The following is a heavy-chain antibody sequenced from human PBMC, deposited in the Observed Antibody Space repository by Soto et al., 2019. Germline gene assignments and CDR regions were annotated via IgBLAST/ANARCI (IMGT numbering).Heavy chain of an antibody. V-gene: IGHV3-23*01. CDR1: GFTFSSYA. CDR2: VSGSGGST. D-gene: IGHD3-16*01. Sequence: EVQLLESGGGLVQPGGSLRLSCAASGFTFSSYAMSWVRQAPGKGLEWISAVSGSGGSTYYADSVKGRFTISRDNSKDRLYLQLNTRRAEDTAVHYCPRPPDYDWYDSWGRGTLVTVSS. CDR3: PRPPDYDWYDS. J-gene: IGHJ5*01.